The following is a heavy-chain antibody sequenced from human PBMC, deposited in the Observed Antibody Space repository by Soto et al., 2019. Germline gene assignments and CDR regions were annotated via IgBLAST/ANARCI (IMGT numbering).Heavy chain of an antibody. D-gene: IGHD5-12*01. CDR3: ERGGGYDYFDS. Sequence: SETLSLTCTVSGASISYGGFSWSWIRQSPGKGLEWIGYISHLESTYFHPSFKSRLTMSIDRTRNQFSLKLSSVTAADMAVYYCERGGGYDYFDSWGQGVLVTVSS. CDR1: GASISYGGFS. V-gene: IGHV4-30-2*06. CDR2: ISHLEST. J-gene: IGHJ4*02.